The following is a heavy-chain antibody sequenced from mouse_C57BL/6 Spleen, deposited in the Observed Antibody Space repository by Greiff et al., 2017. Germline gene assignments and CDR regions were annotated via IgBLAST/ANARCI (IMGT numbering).Heavy chain of an antibody. CDR2: IRSKSNNYAT. J-gene: IGHJ3*01. CDR3: VSPFRDYDWFAY. D-gene: IGHD2-4*01. V-gene: IGHV10-1*01. CDR1: GFSFNTYA. Sequence: EVKVVESGGGLVQPKGSLKLSCAASGFSFNTYAMNWVRQAPGKGLEWVASIRSKSNNYATYYADSVKDRFTISRDDSESMLYLQMNNLKTEDTAMYYCVSPFRDYDWFAYWGQGTLVTVSA.